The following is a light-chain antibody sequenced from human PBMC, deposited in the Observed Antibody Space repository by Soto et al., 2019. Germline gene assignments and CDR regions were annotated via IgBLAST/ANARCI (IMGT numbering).Light chain of an antibody. Sequence: EIVLTPSPGNLSLSPVERSTLSCRASQSVSSSYLAWYQQKPGQAPRLLIYGASSRATGIPDRFSGSGSGTDFTLTISRLEPEDFAVYYCQQYDSSITFGQGTRLEIK. V-gene: IGKV3-20*01. CDR1: QSVSSSY. J-gene: IGKJ5*01. CDR3: QQYDSSIT. CDR2: GAS.